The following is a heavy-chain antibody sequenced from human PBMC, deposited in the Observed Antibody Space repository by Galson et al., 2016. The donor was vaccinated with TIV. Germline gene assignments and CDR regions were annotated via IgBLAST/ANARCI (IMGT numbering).Heavy chain of an antibody. Sequence: SVKVSCKASGGIFSNFVISWVRQAPGQGLEWMGNINPIFGTANYAQKFQGRVTITADTSTSTFYMDLSSLRSEDTAIYYCARGRGYSFGSGSSYFDYWGQGSLVTVSS. CDR3: ARGRGYSFGSGSSYFDY. J-gene: IGHJ4*02. CDR2: INPIFGTA. V-gene: IGHV1-69*06. CDR1: GGIFSNFV. D-gene: IGHD3-10*01.